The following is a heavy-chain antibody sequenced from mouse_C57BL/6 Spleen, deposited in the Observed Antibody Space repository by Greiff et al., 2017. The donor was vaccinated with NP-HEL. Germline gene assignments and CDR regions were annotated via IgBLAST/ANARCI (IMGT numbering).Heavy chain of an antibody. CDR1: GYTFTDYE. Sequence: VKLVESGAELVRPGASVTLSCKASGYTFTDYEMHWVKQTPVHGLEWIGAIDPETGGTAYNQKFKGKAILTADKSSSTAYMELRSLTSEDSAVYYCTRGTTVEDRYFDVWGTGTTVTVSS. D-gene: IGHD1-1*01. J-gene: IGHJ1*03. V-gene: IGHV1-15*01. CDR3: TRGTTVEDRYFDV. CDR2: IDPETGGT.